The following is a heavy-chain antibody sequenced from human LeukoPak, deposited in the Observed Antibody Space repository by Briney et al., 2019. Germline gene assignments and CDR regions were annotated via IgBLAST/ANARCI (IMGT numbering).Heavy chain of an antibody. CDR1: GFTFSSYE. Sequence: GGSLRLSCAASGFTFSSYEMNWVRQAPGKGLEWVSSISSSSSYIYYADSVKGRFTISRDNAKNSLYLQMNSLRAEDTAVYYCARGDFDWLNFDYWGQGTLVTVSS. CDR2: ISSSSSYI. D-gene: IGHD3-9*01. CDR3: ARGDFDWLNFDY. V-gene: IGHV3-21*01. J-gene: IGHJ4*02.